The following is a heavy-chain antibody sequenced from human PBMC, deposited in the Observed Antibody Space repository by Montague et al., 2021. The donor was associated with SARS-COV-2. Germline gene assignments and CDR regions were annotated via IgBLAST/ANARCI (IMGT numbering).Heavy chain of an antibody. Sequence: SETLSLTCTVSVGSISRYSWTWIRQPPGKGLEWIGYIYNSGSTNYNPSLTSRVTILVDTSKNQFSLKLSSVAAADTAVYYCARVGRGSSWYEVAFDIWGQGTMVTVSS. CDR2: IYNSGST. D-gene: IGHD6-13*01. CDR3: ARVGRGSSWYEVAFDI. J-gene: IGHJ3*02. CDR1: VGSISRYS. V-gene: IGHV4-59*01.